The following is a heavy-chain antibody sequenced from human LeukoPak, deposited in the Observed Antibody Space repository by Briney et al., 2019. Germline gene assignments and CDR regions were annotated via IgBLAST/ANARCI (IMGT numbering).Heavy chain of an antibody. CDR2: SYRRDTT. D-gene: IGHD3-10*01. V-gene: IGHV3-53*01. Sequence: GGSLRPSCAASGFSVFSNYMTWVRQAPGKGLEWVAVSYRRDTTFYADAVKGRFIISTDSSRKTVYLQMNSLRVDDTAMYYCARRVYYGSGSYPFDYWGQGTLVTVSS. CDR1: GFSVFSNY. J-gene: IGHJ4*02. CDR3: ARRVYYGSGSYPFDY.